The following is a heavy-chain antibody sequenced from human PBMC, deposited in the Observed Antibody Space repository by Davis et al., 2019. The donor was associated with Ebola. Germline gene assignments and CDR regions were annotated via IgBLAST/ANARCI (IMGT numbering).Heavy chain of an antibody. Sequence: GESLKISCAASGFTFRSYWMSLVRQAPGKGLEWVANIKQDGNEKYYVDSVKGRFTISRDNAKNSVYLQMNSLRAEDTAVYYCARATLGSDYWGQGTLVTVSS. J-gene: IGHJ4*02. CDR2: IKQDGNEK. CDR3: ARATLGSDY. V-gene: IGHV3-7*03. D-gene: IGHD3-16*01. CDR1: GFTFRSYW.